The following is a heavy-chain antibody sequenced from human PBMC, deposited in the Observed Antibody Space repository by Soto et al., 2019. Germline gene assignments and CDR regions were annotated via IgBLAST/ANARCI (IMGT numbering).Heavy chain of an antibody. CDR1: GGSITSHY. V-gene: IGHV4-59*08. D-gene: IGHD3-10*01. CDR2: INHSGLT. Sequence: QVQLQESGPGLVKPSEPLSLTCSVSGGSITSHYCSWFRHPPGKGLEWIGYINHSGLTSYKPAVKSRVTMSVDTSKNHFSRKVNSVTAADTALCFCARQGFGQLHGLVDVWGPGTTVTVSS. J-gene: IGHJ6*02. CDR3: ARQGFGQLHGLVDV.